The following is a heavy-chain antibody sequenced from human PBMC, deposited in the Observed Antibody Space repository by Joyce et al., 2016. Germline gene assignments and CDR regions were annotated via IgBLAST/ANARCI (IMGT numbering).Heavy chain of an antibody. D-gene: IGHD3-16*02. Sequence: QVQLQQWGAGLLKPSETLSLTCAVYGGSFYDYYWTWVRQSPGKGLEWIGEINHSGTTNYNPSLESRVALSVDTSKKQFSRNVTSVTAADTALYYCARGRARIVARSFDYWGQGTLITVSS. J-gene: IGHJ4*02. CDR1: GGSFYDYY. CDR3: ARGRARIVARSFDY. CDR2: INHSGTT. V-gene: IGHV4-34*01.